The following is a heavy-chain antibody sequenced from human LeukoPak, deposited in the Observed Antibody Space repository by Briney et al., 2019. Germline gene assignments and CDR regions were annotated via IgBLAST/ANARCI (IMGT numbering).Heavy chain of an antibody. CDR1: GFTFSTYG. CDR2: IRYDGRNK. D-gene: IGHD2-2*01. Sequence: GGSLRLSCAASGFTFSTYGMHWVRQAPGKGLEWVAFIRYDGRNKYYADSVKGRFTISRDNSKNTLCLQMNSLRAEDTAVYYCARASQGLSSYFDLWGRGTLVTVSS. V-gene: IGHV3-30*02. J-gene: IGHJ2*01. CDR3: ARASQGLSSYFDL.